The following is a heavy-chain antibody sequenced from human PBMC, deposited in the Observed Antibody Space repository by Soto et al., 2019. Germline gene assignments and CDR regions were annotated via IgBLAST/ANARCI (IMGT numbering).Heavy chain of an antibody. CDR2: ISYAGSDK. V-gene: IGHV3-30*03. D-gene: IGHD3-10*01. CDR3: VGGQYYFDY. Sequence: QVQLVESGGGVVQPGRSLRLSCAASGFPFTSYGIHWVREGPDKGLEWGSIISYAGSDKYYAASVKGRFTISRDNSKTTLYLQMNSLRPEETALYYCVGGQYYFDYRGQGTLVIVSS. J-gene: IGHJ4*02. CDR1: GFPFTSYG.